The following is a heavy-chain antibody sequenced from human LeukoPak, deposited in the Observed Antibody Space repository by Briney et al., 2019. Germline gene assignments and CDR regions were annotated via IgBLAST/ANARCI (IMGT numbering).Heavy chain of an antibody. D-gene: IGHD2-2*02. CDR2: ISSNGGST. CDR3: ARDAEYCSSTSCYKDYYYYMDV. CDR1: GFTFSSYA. J-gene: IGHJ6*03. V-gene: IGHV3-64*01. Sequence: GGSLRLSCAASGFTFSSYAMHWVRQAPGKGLEYVSAISSNGGSTYYANSVKGRFTISRDNSKHTLYLQMGSLRAEDMAVYYCARDAEYCSSTSCYKDYYYYMDVWGKGTTVTVSS.